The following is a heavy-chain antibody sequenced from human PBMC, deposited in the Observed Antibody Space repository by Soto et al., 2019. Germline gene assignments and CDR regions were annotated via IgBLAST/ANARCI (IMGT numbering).Heavy chain of an antibody. J-gene: IGHJ6*02. CDR3: ARVMIVGYYYYYGMDV. V-gene: IGHV1-2*02. Sequence: ASVKVSCKASGYTFTGYYMHWVRQAPGQGLEWMGWINPNSGGTNYAQKFQGRVTMTRDTSISTAYMELSRLRSDDTAVYYCARVMIVGYYYYYGMDVWGQGTTVTVFS. CDR2: INPNSGGT. CDR1: GYTFTGYY. D-gene: IGHD3-22*01.